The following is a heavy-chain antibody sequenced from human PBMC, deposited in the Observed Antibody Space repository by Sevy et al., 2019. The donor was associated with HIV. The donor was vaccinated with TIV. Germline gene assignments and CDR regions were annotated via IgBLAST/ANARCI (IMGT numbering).Heavy chain of an antibody. CDR3: ARDHRYYDFWSGYYRLDYYYYGMDV. V-gene: IGHV3-48*01. D-gene: IGHD3-3*01. CDR2: ISSSSTI. J-gene: IGHJ6*02. CDR1: GFTFSSYS. Sequence: GESLKISCAASGFTFSSYSMNWVRQAPGKGLEWVSYISSSSTIYYADSVKGRFTISRDNAKNSLYLQMNSLRAEDTAVYYCARDHRYYDFWSGYYRLDYYYYGMDVWGQGTTVTVSS.